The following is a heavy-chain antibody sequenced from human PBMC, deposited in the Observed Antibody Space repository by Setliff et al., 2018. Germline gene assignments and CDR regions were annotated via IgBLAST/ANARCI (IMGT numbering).Heavy chain of an antibody. D-gene: IGHD2-2*01. CDR2: IHYGGGHI. CDR3: AKDRWGYADP. V-gene: IGHV3-30*02. J-gene: IGHJ5*02. CDR1: GFTFSTSA. Sequence: GGSLRLSCEASGFTFSTSAMHWLRQSPDNRLEWLAYIHYGGGHIQYADSVKGRFTVSRDNAMDTLFLQMNGLTTDDTAKYFCAKDRWGYADPWGQGTLVTVSS.